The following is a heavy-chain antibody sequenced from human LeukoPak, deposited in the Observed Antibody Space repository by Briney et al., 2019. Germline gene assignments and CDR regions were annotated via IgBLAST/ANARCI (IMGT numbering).Heavy chain of an antibody. CDR1: GGSISTYN. V-gene: IGHV4-4*07. CDR2: VYNSGST. D-gene: IGHD3-22*01. J-gene: IGHJ6*03. CDR3: ARVLTPLIVRYFSYYTAV. Sequence: SETLSLTCTVSGGSISTYNWSWIRQPAGKGLQWIGRVYNSGSTNYNPSLKSRVTMSAETPKTQCTLRLTSVTAADTAVYYCARVLTPLIVRYFSYYTAVWGKASTVTV.